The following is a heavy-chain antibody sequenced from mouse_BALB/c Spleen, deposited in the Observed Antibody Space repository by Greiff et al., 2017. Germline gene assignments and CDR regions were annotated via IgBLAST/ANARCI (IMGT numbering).Heavy chain of an antibody. CDR1: GYAFTNYL. Sequence: QVQLQQSGAELVRPGTSVKVSCKASGYAFTNYLIEWVKQRPGQGLEWIGVINPGSGGTNYNEKFKGKATLTADKSSSTAYMQLSSLTSDDSAVYFCARGVRGFAYWGQGTLVTVSA. V-gene: IGHV1-54*01. D-gene: IGHD2-14*01. J-gene: IGHJ3*01. CDR2: INPGSGGT. CDR3: ARGVRGFAY.